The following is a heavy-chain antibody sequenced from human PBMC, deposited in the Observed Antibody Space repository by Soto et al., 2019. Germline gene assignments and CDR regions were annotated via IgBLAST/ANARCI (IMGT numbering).Heavy chain of an antibody. V-gene: IGHV4-30-2*01. CDR3: ARVPSP. CDR2: IYHSGSI. Sequence: SETLSLTCAVSGGSISSGGYSWSWIRQPPGKGLEWIGYIYHSGSIYYNPSLKSRVTISVDRSKNQFSLKLGSVTAADTAVYYCARVPSPWGQGTLVTVSS. J-gene: IGHJ5*02. CDR1: GGSISSGGYS.